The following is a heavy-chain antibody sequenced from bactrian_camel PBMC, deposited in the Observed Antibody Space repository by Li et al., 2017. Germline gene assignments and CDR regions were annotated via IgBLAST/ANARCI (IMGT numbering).Heavy chain of an antibody. CDR2: ISSAGSA. CDR1: YTYDGGD. Sequence: QLVESGGGSVQAGGSLRLSCGYTYDGGDMAWFRQAPGMEREGVAAISSAGSADYADSVKGRFTISQDNAKKTMYLQMNSLKSEDTAIYYCAADWFDSDYADGCHEGGLGTQVTVS. CDR3: AADWFDSDYADGCHE. V-gene: IGHV3S55*01. J-gene: IGHJ4*01. D-gene: IGHD4*01.